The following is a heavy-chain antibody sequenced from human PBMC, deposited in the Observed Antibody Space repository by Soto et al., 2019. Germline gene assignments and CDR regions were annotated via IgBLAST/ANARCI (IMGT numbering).Heavy chain of an antibody. Sequence: EVQLLESGGGLVQPGGSLRLSCVASGITFSSYAMSWVRQAPGEGLEWVSGISGSGGNTNYADSVKGRFTISRDNSKNALYLQMNSLRAEDTAVYYCAKEWNYYGSGSFHFDYWGQGTLVTVSS. J-gene: IGHJ4*02. D-gene: IGHD3-10*01. V-gene: IGHV3-23*01. CDR3: AKEWNYYGSGSFHFDY. CDR2: ISGSGGNT. CDR1: GITFSSYA.